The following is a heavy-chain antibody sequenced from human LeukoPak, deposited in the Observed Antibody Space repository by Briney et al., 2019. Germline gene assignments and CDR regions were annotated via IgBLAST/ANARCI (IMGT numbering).Heavy chain of an antibody. J-gene: IGHJ4*02. CDR2: ISSSSSYI. CDR3: ARPNYGGNYYFDY. CDR1: GFTFSSYS. D-gene: IGHD4-23*01. V-gene: IGHV3-21*01. Sequence: GGSLRLSCAASGFTFSSYSMNWVRQAPGKGLEGVSSISSSSSYIYYADSMKGRFTISRDNAKNSLYLQMNSLRAEDTAVYFCARPNYGGNYYFDYWGQGTLVTVSS.